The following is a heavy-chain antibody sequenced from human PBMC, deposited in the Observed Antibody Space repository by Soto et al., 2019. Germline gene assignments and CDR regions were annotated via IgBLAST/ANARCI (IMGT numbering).Heavy chain of an antibody. Sequence: GGSLRLSCAASGFTFSGYSMNWVRQAPGKGLEWVSSITNTNYMYYADPVKGRFTISRDNAKNSLFLQMNSLRAEDTAVYYCARARSGWYGDYWGQGALVTVSS. CDR1: GFTFSGYS. CDR3: ARARSGWYGDY. D-gene: IGHD6-19*01. J-gene: IGHJ4*02. CDR2: ITNTNYM. V-gene: IGHV3-21*01.